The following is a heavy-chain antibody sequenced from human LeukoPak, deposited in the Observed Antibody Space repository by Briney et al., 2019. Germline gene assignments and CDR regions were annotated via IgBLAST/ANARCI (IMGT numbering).Heavy chain of an antibody. V-gene: IGHV3-7*01. D-gene: IGHD3-10*01. J-gene: IGHJ4*02. CDR2: IKQDGSEI. CDR3: ARDAVVGEIDY. CDR1: GFTFSDYW. Sequence: PGGSLRLSCAASGFTFSDYWMSWVRLAPGKGLEWVANIKQDGSEIYYVDSVKGRFTISRDNAKNSLYLQMNSLRAEDTAVYYCARDAVVGEIDYWGQGTLVTVSS.